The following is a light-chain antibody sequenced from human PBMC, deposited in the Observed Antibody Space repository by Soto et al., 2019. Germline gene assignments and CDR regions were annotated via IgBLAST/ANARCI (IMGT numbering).Light chain of an antibody. Sequence: QSALTQPASVSGSPGQSITISCTGTSSDVGGYNYVSWYQQHPGKAPQRMIYEVTKRPSGVPDRFSGSKSGNTASLTVSGLQAEDEADYYCSSYAGSSNVFGTGTKLTVL. V-gene: IGLV2-8*01. CDR3: SSYAGSSNV. CDR2: EVT. CDR1: SSDVGGYNY. J-gene: IGLJ1*01.